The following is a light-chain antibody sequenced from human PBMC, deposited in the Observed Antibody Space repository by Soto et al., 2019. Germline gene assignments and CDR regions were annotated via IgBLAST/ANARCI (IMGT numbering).Light chain of an antibody. V-gene: IGLV1-40*01. J-gene: IGLJ2*01. Sequence: QSVLTQPPSVSGAPGQRVTISCTGSSSNIGAGYDIHWYQQLPGTAPKLLISGNSNRPSGVPDRFSGSKSGTSVSLAITGLQAEDEADYYCQSYDSSLSGSVFGGETQLTVL. CDR3: QSYDSSLSGSV. CDR2: GNS. CDR1: SSNIGAGYD.